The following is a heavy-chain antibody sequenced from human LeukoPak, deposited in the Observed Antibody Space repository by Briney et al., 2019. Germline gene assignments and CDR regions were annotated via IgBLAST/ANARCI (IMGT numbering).Heavy chain of an antibody. J-gene: IGHJ4*02. D-gene: IGHD6-19*01. Sequence: PSETLSLTCTVSGRSISSYYWSWIRQPPGKGLEWIGYIYYSGSTNYNPPLKSRVTISVDTSKNQFSLKLSSVTAADTAVYYCARHSGIAVAGADFDYWGQGTLVTVSS. CDR2: IYYSGST. CDR1: GRSISSYY. V-gene: IGHV4-59*08. CDR3: ARHSGIAVAGADFDY.